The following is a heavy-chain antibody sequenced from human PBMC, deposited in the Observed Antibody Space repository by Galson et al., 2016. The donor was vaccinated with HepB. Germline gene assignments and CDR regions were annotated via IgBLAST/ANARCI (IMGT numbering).Heavy chain of an antibody. J-gene: IGHJ5*02. CDR3: AKCLWVRGVYPFDP. D-gene: IGHD3-10*01. CDR1: GFTFSSYA. V-gene: IGHV3-23*01. CDR2: ILNSGAST. Sequence: SLRLSCAASGFTFSSYAMNWVRQAPGKGLEWVSAILNSGASTSYADSVKGRFTISRDNSKNTVYLQMNYLRAEDTAVYYCAKCLWVRGVYPFDPWGQGTLVTVSS.